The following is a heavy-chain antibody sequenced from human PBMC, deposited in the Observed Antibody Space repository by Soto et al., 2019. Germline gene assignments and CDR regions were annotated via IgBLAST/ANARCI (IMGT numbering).Heavy chain of an antibody. CDR2: MNPNSGNT. CDR3: AIDGLDTATDAFDI. D-gene: IGHD5-18*01. J-gene: IGHJ3*02. CDR1: GYTFTSYD. V-gene: IGHV1-8*01. Sequence: ASVKVSCKASGYTFTSYDINWVRQATGQGLEWMGWMNPNSGNTGYARKFQGRVTMTRNTSISTAYMELSSLRSEDTAVYYCAIDGLDTATDAFDIWGQGTMVTVSS.